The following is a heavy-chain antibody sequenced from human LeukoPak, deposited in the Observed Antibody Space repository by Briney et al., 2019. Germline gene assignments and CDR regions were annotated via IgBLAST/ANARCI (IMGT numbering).Heavy chain of an antibody. CDR3: AKISDYGDYVAY. Sequence: PGGSLRLSCEASTFTFTPGWMSWVRQAPGKGLEWVAMMKRDGGEKHYVDSVRGRFTISRDNSKNTLYLQMNSLRAEDTAVYYCAKISDYGDYVAYWGQGTLVTVSS. V-gene: IGHV3-7*01. J-gene: IGHJ4*02. D-gene: IGHD4-17*01. CDR1: TFTFTPGW. CDR2: MKRDGGEK.